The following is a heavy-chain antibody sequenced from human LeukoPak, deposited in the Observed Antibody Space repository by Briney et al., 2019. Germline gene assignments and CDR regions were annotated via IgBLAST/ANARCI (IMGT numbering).Heavy chain of an antibody. Sequence: GGSLRLSCAASGFTFRSYGMGWVRQAPGKGLEWVSSITSTGTANYADSVKDRFVISRDNSKDTLFLQMNSLRVEDTAVYYCAKDRIGVLPDAFDIWGQGTMVTVSS. CDR3: AKDRIGVLPDAFDI. V-gene: IGHV3-23*01. CDR1: GFTFRSYG. D-gene: IGHD3-3*01. CDR2: ITSTGTA. J-gene: IGHJ3*02.